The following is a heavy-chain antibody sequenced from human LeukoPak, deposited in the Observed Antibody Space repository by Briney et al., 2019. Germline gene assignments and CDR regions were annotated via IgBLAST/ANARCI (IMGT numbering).Heavy chain of an antibody. D-gene: IGHD3-22*01. CDR2: ISGSGRDT. Sequence: PGGSLRLSCAASGFTFSGYVMSWVRQAPGKRLEWVSAISGSGRDTYYADSVTGRFIISRENPKDTLFLQINSLGADDTAVYYCAREANYYDSSGYSPPTLDFWGQGTLVTVSS. J-gene: IGHJ4*02. V-gene: IGHV3-23*01. CDR1: GFTFSGYV. CDR3: AREANYYDSSGYSPPTLDF.